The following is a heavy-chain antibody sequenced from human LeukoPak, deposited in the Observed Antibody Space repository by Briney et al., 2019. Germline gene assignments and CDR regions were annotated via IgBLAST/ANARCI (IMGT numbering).Heavy chain of an antibody. CDR1: TFTFTTYS. CDR3: ARVTRGGYDGYFDY. V-gene: IGHV3-21*01. D-gene: IGHD5-12*01. CDR2: ISSTSSYI. J-gene: IGHJ4*02. Sequence: PGGSLRLSCAASTFTFTTYSMIWVRQAPGKGLEWVSSISSTSSYIYYADSVRGRFTISRDNAKNSLYLQMNSLRAEDTAVYYCARVTRGGYDGYFDYWGQGTLVTVSS.